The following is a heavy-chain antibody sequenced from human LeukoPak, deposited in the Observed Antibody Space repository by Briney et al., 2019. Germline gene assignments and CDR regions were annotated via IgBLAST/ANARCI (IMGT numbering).Heavy chain of an antibody. D-gene: IGHD3-3*01. J-gene: IGHJ6*03. V-gene: IGHV1-2*02. Sequence: ASVKVSCKASGYTFTGYYMHWVRQAPGQGLEWMGWINPNSGGTNYAQKFQGRVTMTRDTSISTAYMELSRLRSDDTAVYYCARDLGRDDFWSGYHPSYYYYMDVWGKETTVTVSS. CDR2: INPNSGGT. CDR1: GYTFTGYY. CDR3: ARDLGRDDFWSGYHPSYYYYMDV.